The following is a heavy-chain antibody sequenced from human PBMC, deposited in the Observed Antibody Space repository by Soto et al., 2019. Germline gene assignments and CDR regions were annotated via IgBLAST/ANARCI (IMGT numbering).Heavy chain of an antibody. CDR2: IYYSGST. Sequence: PSETLSLTCTVSGGSISSYYWSWIRQPPGKGLKWIGYIYYSGSTNYDPSLKSRVTISVDTSKNQFSLKLSSVTAADTAVYYCARLRPVYYDSSGDFDYWGQGTLVTVSS. CDR3: ARLRPVYYDSSGDFDY. CDR1: GGSISSYY. V-gene: IGHV4-59*01. D-gene: IGHD3-22*01. J-gene: IGHJ4*02.